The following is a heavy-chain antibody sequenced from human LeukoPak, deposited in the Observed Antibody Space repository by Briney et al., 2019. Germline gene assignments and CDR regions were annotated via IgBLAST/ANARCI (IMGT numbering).Heavy chain of an antibody. D-gene: IGHD3-10*02. J-gene: IGHJ6*04. V-gene: IGHV3-48*03. CDR1: GFTFSSYE. CDR3: AELGITMIGGV. CDR2: ISSSGSTI. Sequence: GGSLRLSCAASGFTFSSYEMNWVRQAPGKGLEWVSYISSSGSTIYYAGSVKGRFTISRDNAKNSLYLQMNSLRAEDTAVYYCAELGITMIGGVWGKGTTATISS.